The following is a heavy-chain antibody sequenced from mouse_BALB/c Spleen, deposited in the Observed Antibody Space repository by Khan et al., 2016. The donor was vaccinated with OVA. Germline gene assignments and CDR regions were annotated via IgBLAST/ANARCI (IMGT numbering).Heavy chain of an antibody. V-gene: IGHV3-2*02. CDR3: ASSCTLSTVVATDFDS. D-gene: IGHD1-1*01. CDR1: GYSITSDYA. CDR2: IKYSGST. Sequence: EVQLQESGPGLVKPSQSLSLTCTVTGYSITSDYAWNWIRQFPGNKLEWMGYIKYSGSTSYNPSLKSRISITRNTSQNQFFLQLSSVTTEDTATYYCASSCTLSTVVATDFDSWGQCTTLTVSS. J-gene: IGHJ2*01.